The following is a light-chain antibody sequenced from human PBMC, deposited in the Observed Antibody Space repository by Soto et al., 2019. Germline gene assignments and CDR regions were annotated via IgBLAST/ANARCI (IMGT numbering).Light chain of an antibody. Sequence: QSALTQPPSASGSPGQSVTISCTGTSSDVGGYNYVSWYQQHPGKAPKLMISEVSKRPSGVPDRFSGSKSGNTASLTVSGLQAEDEADYYCSFFAGNHNLVFGGGTKLTVL. J-gene: IGLJ2*01. CDR2: EVS. V-gene: IGLV2-8*01. CDR3: SFFAGNHNLV. CDR1: SSDVGGYNY.